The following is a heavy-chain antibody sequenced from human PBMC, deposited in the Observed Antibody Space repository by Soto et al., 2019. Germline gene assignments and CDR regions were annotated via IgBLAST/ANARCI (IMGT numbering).Heavy chain of an antibody. V-gene: IGHV3-11*06. CDR1: GFTFSDYY. J-gene: IGHJ6*02. D-gene: IGHD1-1*01. CDR2: ISSSSSYT. CDR3: ARDGSVRHSIEYGMDV. Sequence: GGSLRLSCAASGFTFSDYYMSWIRQAPGKGLEWVSYISSSSSYTNYADSVKGRFTISRDNAKNSLYLQMNSPRAEDTAVYYCARDGSVRHSIEYGMDVWGQGTTVTVSS.